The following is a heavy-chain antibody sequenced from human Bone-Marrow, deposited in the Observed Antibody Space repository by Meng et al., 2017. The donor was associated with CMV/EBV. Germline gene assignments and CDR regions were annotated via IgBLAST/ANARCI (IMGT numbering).Heavy chain of an antibody. V-gene: IGHV3-30*02. Sequence: QGQVGGVWGGVGQPGGSPRLSAAASGFTFSSYGMHCVRQAPGKGPEWVAFIRNDESDKYYGDSVKGRFTISRDTSKNTVDLQMNSLRTEDTAVYYCAKDDPVFHYWGQGTLVTVAS. CDR1: GFTFSSYG. CDR2: IRNDESDK. J-gene: IGHJ4*02. CDR3: AKDDPVFHY.